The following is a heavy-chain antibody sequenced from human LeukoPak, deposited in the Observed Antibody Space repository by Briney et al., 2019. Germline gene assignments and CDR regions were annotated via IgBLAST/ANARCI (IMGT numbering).Heavy chain of an antibody. CDR3: ARGEVGADRNFDN. J-gene: IGHJ4*02. CDR1: GESFSGHY. CDR2: INHSGST. D-gene: IGHD1-26*01. Sequence: SETLSLTCAVYGESFSGHYCSWIRQPPGKGLEWIGEINHSGSTNYDPSPKSRVSISVDTSKNQFSLKLSSVTAADTAVYYCARGEVGADRNFDNWGQGTLVTVSS. V-gene: IGHV4-34*01.